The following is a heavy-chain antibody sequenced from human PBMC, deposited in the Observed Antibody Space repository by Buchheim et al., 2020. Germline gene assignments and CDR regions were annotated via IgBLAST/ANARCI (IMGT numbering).Heavy chain of an antibody. Sequence: EVQLVESGGGLVQPGGSLRLSCAASGFTFSSYWMSWVRQAPGKGLEWVANIKQDGSEKYYVDSVKGRFIISRDNAKKSLYPQMNGLTAEDTAVYYCASSGYAYGQGYWGQGTL. CDR2: IKQDGSEK. V-gene: IGHV3-7*01. CDR3: ASSGYAYGQGY. J-gene: IGHJ4*02. CDR1: GFTFSSYW. D-gene: IGHD5-18*01.